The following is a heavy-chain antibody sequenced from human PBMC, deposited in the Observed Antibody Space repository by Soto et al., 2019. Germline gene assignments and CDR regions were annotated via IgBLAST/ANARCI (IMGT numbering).Heavy chain of an antibody. J-gene: IGHJ6*03. V-gene: IGHV3-48*01. CDR2: ISSSSSTI. CDR3: ARDLGITIFGVAPHLAEFYMDV. CDR1: GFTFSSYS. D-gene: IGHD3-3*01. Sequence: GGSLRLSCAASGFTFSSYSMNWVRQAPGKGLEWVSYISSSSSTIYYADSVKGRFTISRDNAKNSLYLQMNSLRAEDTAVYYCARDLGITIFGVAPHLAEFYMDVWGKGTTVTVSS.